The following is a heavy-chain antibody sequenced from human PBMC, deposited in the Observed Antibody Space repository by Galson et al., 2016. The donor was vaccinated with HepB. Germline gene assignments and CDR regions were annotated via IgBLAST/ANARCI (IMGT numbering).Heavy chain of an antibody. J-gene: IGHJ4*02. CDR3: TPDLTN. CDR1: GFTFSNAW. CDR2: IKSKTDGGPI. D-gene: IGHD4-11*01. V-gene: IGHV3-15*01. Sequence: SLRLSCAASGFTFSNAWMTWVRQAPGKGLEWVGRIKSKTDGGPIDYGATVKGRFTISRDVSKNTVYLDMNSLKTEDTAVYYCTPDLTNWGQGTLVTVSS.